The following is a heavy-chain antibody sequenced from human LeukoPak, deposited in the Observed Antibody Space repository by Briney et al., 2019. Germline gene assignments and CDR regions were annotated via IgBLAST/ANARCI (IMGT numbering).Heavy chain of an antibody. D-gene: IGHD3-10*01. J-gene: IGHJ4*02. V-gene: IGHV4-38-2*02. Sequence: SETLSLTCTVSGYSISSGYYWGWIRQPPGKGLEWIGSIYHSGSTYYNPSLKSRVTISVDTSKNQFSLKLSSVTAADTAVYYCARAMGHYYGNYWGQGTLVTVSS. CDR3: ARAMGHYYGNY. CDR1: GYSISSGYY. CDR2: IYHSGST.